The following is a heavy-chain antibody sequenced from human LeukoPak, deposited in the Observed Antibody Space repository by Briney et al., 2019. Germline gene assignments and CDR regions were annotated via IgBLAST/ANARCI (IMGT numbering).Heavy chain of an antibody. D-gene: IGHD2-2*02. CDR2: IYTSGST. CDR1: GGSISSYY. V-gene: IGHV4-4*07. CDR3: ARLVFVPAAIPGDY. J-gene: IGHJ4*02. Sequence: SETLSLTCTVSGGSISSYYWSWIRQPAGKGLEWIGRIYTSGSTNYNPSLKSRVTISVDTSKNQFSLKLSSVTAADTAVYYCARLVFVPAAIPGDYWGQGTLVTVSS.